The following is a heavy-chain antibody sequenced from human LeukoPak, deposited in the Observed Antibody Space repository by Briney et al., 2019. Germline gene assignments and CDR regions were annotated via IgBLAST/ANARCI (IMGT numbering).Heavy chain of an antibody. Sequence: SVKVSRRASGGTFSSYTISWVRQAPGQGLEWMGRIIPILGIANYAQKFQGRVTITADKSTSTAYMELSSLRSEDTAVYYCARDRVRFLEWFSDAFDIWGQGTMVTVSS. D-gene: IGHD3-3*01. CDR1: GGTFSSYT. CDR3: ARDRVRFLEWFSDAFDI. CDR2: IIPILGIA. J-gene: IGHJ3*02. V-gene: IGHV1-69*04.